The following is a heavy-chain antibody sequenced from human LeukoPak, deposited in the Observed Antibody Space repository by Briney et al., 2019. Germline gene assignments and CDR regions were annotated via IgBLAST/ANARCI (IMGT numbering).Heavy chain of an antibody. V-gene: IGHV3-7*03. D-gene: IGHD2-2*01. CDR3: AKDRGDIVVVPSGHYYYYYMDV. J-gene: IGHJ6*03. Sequence: GGSLRLSCAASGFTFSSYWMSWVRQAPGKGLEWVANIKEDGNEKYYVDSVRGRFTISRDNSKNTLYLQMNSLRAEDTAVYYCAKDRGDIVVVPSGHYYYYYMDVWGKGTTVTVSS. CDR1: GFTFSSYW. CDR2: IKEDGNEK.